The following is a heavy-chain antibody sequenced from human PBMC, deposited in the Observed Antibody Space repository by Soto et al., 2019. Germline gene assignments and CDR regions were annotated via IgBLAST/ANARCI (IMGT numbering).Heavy chain of an antibody. CDR3: PITVINRGDY. D-gene: IGHD4-17*01. V-gene: IGHV3-23*01. Sequence: EVQLLESGGGLVQPGGSLRLSCAASGFTFSSYAMSWVRQAPGKGLEWVSAISGSGGSTYYADSVKGRFTISRDNSKTTLYLQMNSLRAEDTAVYYCPITVINRGDYWGQGTLVTVSS. CDR1: GFTFSSYA. CDR2: ISGSGGST. J-gene: IGHJ4*02.